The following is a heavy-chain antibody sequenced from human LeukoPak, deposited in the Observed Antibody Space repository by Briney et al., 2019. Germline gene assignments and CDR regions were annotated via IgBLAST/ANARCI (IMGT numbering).Heavy chain of an antibody. CDR2: ISYDGSNK. CDR1: GFTFSSYA. Sequence: PGGSLRLSCAASGFTFSSYAMHWVRQAPGKGLEWVAVISYDGSNKYYADSVKGRFTISRDNSKNTLYLQMNSLRAEDTAVYYCARGRYYGSGSPLSWFDPWVQGTLVTVSS. CDR3: ARGRYYGSGSPLSWFDP. V-gene: IGHV3-30*04. J-gene: IGHJ5*02. D-gene: IGHD3-10*01.